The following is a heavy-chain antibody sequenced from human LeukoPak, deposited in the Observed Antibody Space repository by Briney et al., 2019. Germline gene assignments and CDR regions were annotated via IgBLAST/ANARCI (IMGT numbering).Heavy chain of an antibody. CDR1: GFTFSSYA. J-gene: IGHJ4*02. Sequence: GGSLRLSCSASGFTFSSYAMHWVRQAPGKGLEYVSTISSNGGSTYYADSVKGRFTISRDNSKNTLYLQMSGLRPEDTAVYYCARGTVEASNGFDYWGQGTLVTVSS. CDR2: ISSNGGST. CDR3: ARGTVEASNGFDY. V-gene: IGHV3-64D*09. D-gene: IGHD1-26*01.